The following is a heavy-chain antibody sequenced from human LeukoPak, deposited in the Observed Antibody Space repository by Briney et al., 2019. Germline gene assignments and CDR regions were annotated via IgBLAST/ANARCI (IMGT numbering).Heavy chain of an antibody. Sequence: ASVKVSCKASGYTFTSYDINWVRQATGQGLEWMGWMNPNSGNTGYAQKFQGRVTMTRNTSISTAYMELSSLRSEDTAMYYCARGPSGDYYDSSGYTDWFDPWGQGTLVTVSS. CDR2: MNPNSGNT. CDR1: GYTFTSYD. V-gene: IGHV1-8*01. CDR3: ARGPSGDYYDSSGYTDWFDP. J-gene: IGHJ5*02. D-gene: IGHD3-22*01.